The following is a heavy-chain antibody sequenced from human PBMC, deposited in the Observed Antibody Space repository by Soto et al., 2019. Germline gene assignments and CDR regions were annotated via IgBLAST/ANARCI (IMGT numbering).Heavy chain of an antibody. CDR2: ISYNGNDK. V-gene: IGHV3-30*18. D-gene: IGHD6-13*01. J-gene: IGHJ4*02. CDR1: GFTFSSYG. CDR3: AKDGDAAAAGYYFDY. Sequence: QVQLVESGGGVVQPGRSLRLSCAASGFTFSSYGMHWVRQAPGKGLEWLAVISYNGNDKYHADSVKGRFTVSRDNSKNTLYMKMNSLRPEDTAVYHCAKDGDAAAAGYYFDYWGQGTLVTVSS.